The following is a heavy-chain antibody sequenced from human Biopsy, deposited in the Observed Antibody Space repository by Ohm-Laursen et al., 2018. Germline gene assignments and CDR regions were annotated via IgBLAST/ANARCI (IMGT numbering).Heavy chain of an antibody. V-gene: IGHV1-2*02. J-gene: IGHJ6*02. CDR2: INPNSGNA. Sequence: ASVKVSCKASGYTFAGYYLHWVRQAPGHGLEWMGWINPNSGNANYALSFQGRLTVTRDTSITTAYMELTSLTSDDTAIYYCARVPAYPSIDGYYGLDLWGQGTTVIVSS. CDR1: GYTFAGYY. D-gene: IGHD2-15*01. CDR3: ARVPAYPSIDGYYGLDL.